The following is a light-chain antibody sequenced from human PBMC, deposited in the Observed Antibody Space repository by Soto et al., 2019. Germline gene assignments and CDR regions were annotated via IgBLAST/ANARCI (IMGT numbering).Light chain of an antibody. Sequence: AIQMTQSPSSLSASVGDRVTITCRASQGIRSDLGWYQQKPGKAPNLLIYAASSLQSGVPSRFSGSGSGTDFTLTISSLQPEDFATYYFLQDYIYPYTFGQGTKLEIK. CDR2: AAS. CDR1: QGIRSD. CDR3: LQDYIYPYT. J-gene: IGKJ2*01. V-gene: IGKV1-6*02.